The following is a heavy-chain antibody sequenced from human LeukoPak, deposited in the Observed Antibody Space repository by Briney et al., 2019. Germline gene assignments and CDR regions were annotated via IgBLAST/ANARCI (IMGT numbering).Heavy chain of an antibody. CDR2: ISSSRSTI. V-gene: IGHV3-48*04. J-gene: IGHJ3*02. Sequence: GGSLRLSCAASGFTFSSYSMSWVRQAPGKGLEWVSYISSSRSTIYYADSVKGRFTISRDNAKNSLYLQMNSLRVEDTAVYYCARICSGGSCYNDAFHIWGQGTMVTVSS. CDR3: ARICSGGSCYNDAFHI. CDR1: GFTFSSYS. D-gene: IGHD2-15*01.